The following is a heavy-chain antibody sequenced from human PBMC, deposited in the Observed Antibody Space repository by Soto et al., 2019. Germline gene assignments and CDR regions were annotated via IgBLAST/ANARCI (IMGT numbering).Heavy chain of an antibody. D-gene: IGHD1-1*01. Sequence: QVQLQESGPGLVKPSQTLSLTCTVSGDSISSGGYLWSWIRQHPGKGLEWIGYIFYSGSTHYNPSLKSRVSISVDTSKNQFSLKLNSVTAADTAVYYCARTARSPGTGMKPPWALDPWGQGTLVTVSS. CDR2: IFYSGST. CDR1: GDSISSGGYL. CDR3: ARTARSPGTGMKPPWALDP. J-gene: IGHJ5*02. V-gene: IGHV4-31*03.